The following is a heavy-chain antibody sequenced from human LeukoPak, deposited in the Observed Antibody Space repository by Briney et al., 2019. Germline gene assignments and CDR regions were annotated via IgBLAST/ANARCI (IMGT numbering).Heavy chain of an antibody. V-gene: IGHV1-2*02. CDR3: ARATYDILTGYLFDY. D-gene: IGHD3-9*01. J-gene: IGHJ4*02. Sequence: ASVKVSCKASGYTFTGYYMHWVRQAPGQGLEWMGWINPNSGGTNYAQKFQGRVTMTRDTSISTAYMELSRLRSDDTAVYYCARATYDILTGYLFDYWGQGTLVTVSS. CDR1: GYTFTGYY. CDR2: INPNSGGT.